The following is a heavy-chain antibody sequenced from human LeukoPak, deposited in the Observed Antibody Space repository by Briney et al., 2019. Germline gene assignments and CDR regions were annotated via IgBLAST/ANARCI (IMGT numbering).Heavy chain of an antibody. J-gene: IGHJ4*02. CDR2: ISYDGSNK. CDR3: ATSRVFDH. CDR1: GFTFSSYG. Sequence: PGRSLRLSCAASGFTFSSYGMHWVRQAPGKGLEWVAVISYDGSNKYYADSVKGRFTISRDNARNTLYLEMNSLRMEDTAKYYCATSRVFDHWGQGTLVTVSS. V-gene: IGHV3-30*03.